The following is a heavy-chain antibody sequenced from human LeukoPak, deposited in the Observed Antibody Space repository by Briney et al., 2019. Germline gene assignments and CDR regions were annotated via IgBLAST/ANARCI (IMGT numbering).Heavy chain of an antibody. V-gene: IGHV3-74*01. J-gene: IGHJ4*02. D-gene: IGHD3-16*01. CDR2: TNLHGTAV. CDR3: ASAYTYVRLGDH. CDR1: GLSFSNYW. Sequence: GGSLRLSCAVSGLSFSNYWMHWVRQAPGKGLVWVARTNLHGTAVDYADSVKGRFTISRDNAKNTLFLQMNSLRAEDTAVYYCASAYTYVRLGDHSGQGTLVTVSS.